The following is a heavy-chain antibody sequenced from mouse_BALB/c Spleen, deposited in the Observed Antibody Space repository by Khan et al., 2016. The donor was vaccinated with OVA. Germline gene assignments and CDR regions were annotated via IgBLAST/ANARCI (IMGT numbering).Heavy chain of an antibody. Sequence: QVQLQQPGAELVKAGASVKMSCKASGYTFTSYWMHWVKQRLGQGLEWFAETNPTNGRTYYNEKFKSKATLTVDKSSSTAYMLLSGPTFEDSAVDYCARMKKIVATYFDYRGQGTTLTVSS. CDR3: ARMKKIVATYFDY. V-gene: IGHV1S81*02. CDR1: GYTFTSYW. CDR2: TNPTNGRT. D-gene: IGHD1-1*01. J-gene: IGHJ2*01.